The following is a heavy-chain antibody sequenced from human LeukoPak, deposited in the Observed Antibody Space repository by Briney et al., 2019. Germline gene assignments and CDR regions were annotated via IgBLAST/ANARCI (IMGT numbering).Heavy chain of an antibody. J-gene: IGHJ6*03. V-gene: IGHV1-69*13. D-gene: IGHD5-18*01. CDR2: IIPIFGTA. Sequence: SVKVSCKASGGTFSSYAISWVRQAPGQGLEWMGGIIPIFGTANYAQKFQGRVTITADESTSTAYMELSSLRSEDTAVYYCARVADVADTAMVNSSLVPSYYYYYMDVWGKGTTVTVSS. CDR3: ARVADVADTAMVNSSLVPSYYYYYMDV. CDR1: GGTFSSYA.